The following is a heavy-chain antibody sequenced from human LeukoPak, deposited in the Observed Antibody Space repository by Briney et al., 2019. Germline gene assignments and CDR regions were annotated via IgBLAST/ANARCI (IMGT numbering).Heavy chain of an antibody. J-gene: IGHJ6*02. CDR1: GFTFRSYA. Sequence: PGGSLRLSCAASGFTFRSYAMHWVRQAPGKGLEWVAVISYDGDDGSNIYYADSVKGRFTISRDNAKNALYLQMDILRVEDTALYFCVRDYQFIQEVWGQGTTVTVSS. D-gene: IGHD2-2*01. CDR2: ISYDGDDGSNI. V-gene: IGHV3-30-3*01. CDR3: VRDYQFIQEV.